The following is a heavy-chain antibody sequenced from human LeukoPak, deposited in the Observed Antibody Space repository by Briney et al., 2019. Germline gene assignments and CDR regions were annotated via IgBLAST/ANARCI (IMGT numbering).Heavy chain of an antibody. CDR3: ARDIVRGSTWFDP. J-gene: IGHJ5*02. CDR1: GGSISSGDYY. V-gene: IGHV4-30-4*01. D-gene: IGHD3-16*01. CDR2: IFYSGST. Sequence: PSETLSLTCTVSGGSISSGDYYWSWLRQPPGKGLEWIGYIFYSGSTYYNPSLKSRVTISIDTSKNQFSLKLSSVTAADTAVYFCARDIVRGSTWFDPWGQGTLVTVSS.